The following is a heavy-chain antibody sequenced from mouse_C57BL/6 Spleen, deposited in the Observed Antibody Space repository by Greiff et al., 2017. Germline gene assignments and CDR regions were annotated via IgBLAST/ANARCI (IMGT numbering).Heavy chain of an antibody. D-gene: IGHD4-1*01. J-gene: IGHJ2*01. V-gene: IGHV1-64*01. CDR1: GYTFTSYW. CDR2: IHPNSGST. Sequence: VKLKQPGAELVKPGASVKLSCKASGYTFTSYWMHWVKQRPGQGLEWIGMIHPNSGSTNYNEKFKSKATLTVDKSSSTAYMQLSSLTSEDSAVYYCARWGTGARPFDYWGQGTTLTVSS. CDR3: ARWGTGARPFDY.